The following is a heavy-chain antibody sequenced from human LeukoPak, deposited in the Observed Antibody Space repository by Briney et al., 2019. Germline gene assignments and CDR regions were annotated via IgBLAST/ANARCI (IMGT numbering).Heavy chain of an antibody. D-gene: IGHD3-10*01. Sequence: GGSLRHSCAASGFTFSSYAMSWVRQAPGKGLEWVSAISGSGGSTYYADSVKGRFTISRDNSKNTLYLQMNSLRAEDTAVYYCVKIWFGELLAFDYWGQGTLVTVSS. V-gene: IGHV3-23*01. J-gene: IGHJ4*02. CDR3: VKIWFGELLAFDY. CDR2: ISGSGGST. CDR1: GFTFSSYA.